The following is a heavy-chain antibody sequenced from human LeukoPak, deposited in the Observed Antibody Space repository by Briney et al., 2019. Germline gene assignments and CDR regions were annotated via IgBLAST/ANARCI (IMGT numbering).Heavy chain of an antibody. J-gene: IGHJ4*02. CDR1: GFTFSGSA. CDR2: IRSKANSYAT. D-gene: IGHD3-3*01. V-gene: IGHV3-73*01. CDR3: TRIYDFWSGQRDY. Sequence: PGGSLRLSCAASGFTFSGSAMHWVRQASGKGLEWVGRIRSKANSYATAYAASVKGRYTISRDDSKNTAYLQMNSLKTEDTAVYYCTRIYDFWSGQRDYWGQGTLVTVSS.